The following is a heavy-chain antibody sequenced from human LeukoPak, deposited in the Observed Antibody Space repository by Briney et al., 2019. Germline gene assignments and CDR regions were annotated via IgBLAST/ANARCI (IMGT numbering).Heavy chain of an antibody. V-gene: IGHV3-74*01. Sequence: GGSLRLSCAASGFTFSSYWMHWVRPAPGKGLVWVSRINSDGSSTSYADSVKGRFTISRDNAKNTLYLQMNSLRAEDTAVYHCAREWGVYSGSYYQSYFDYWGQGTLVTVSS. D-gene: IGHD1-26*01. CDR1: GFTFSSYW. J-gene: IGHJ4*02. CDR3: AREWGVYSGSYYQSYFDY. CDR2: INSDGSST.